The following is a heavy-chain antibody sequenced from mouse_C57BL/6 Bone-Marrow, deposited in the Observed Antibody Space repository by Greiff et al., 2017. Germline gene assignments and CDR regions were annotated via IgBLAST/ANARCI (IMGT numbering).Heavy chain of an antibody. J-gene: IGHJ3*01. CDR2: IYPGSGST. V-gene: IGHV1-55*01. Sequence: QVQLQQPGAELVKPGASVKISCKASGYTFTSYWITWVKQRPGHGLEWIGDIYPGSGSTNYNEKFKSKATLTVDPSSSTAYMQLSRLTSEDSAVYYCASNCVAYWGQGTLVTVSA. D-gene: IGHD4-1*01. CDR3: ASNCVAY. CDR1: GYTFTSYW.